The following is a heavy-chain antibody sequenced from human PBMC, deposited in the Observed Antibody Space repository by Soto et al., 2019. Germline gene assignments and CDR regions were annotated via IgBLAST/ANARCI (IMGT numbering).Heavy chain of an antibody. V-gene: IGHV3-33*01. Sequence: PGGTLRLSCAASGFTFSNPGMHWVRQAPGKGLEWVAVIWYDGSNKYYADSVKCRFTISRDNSKNTLYLQMNSLRAEETSVYYCATQEFYYDSSGSLIDYWGQGTLVTVS. CDR2: IWYDGSNK. D-gene: IGHD3-22*01. CDR1: GFTFSNPG. CDR3: ATQEFYYDSSGSLIDY. J-gene: IGHJ4*02.